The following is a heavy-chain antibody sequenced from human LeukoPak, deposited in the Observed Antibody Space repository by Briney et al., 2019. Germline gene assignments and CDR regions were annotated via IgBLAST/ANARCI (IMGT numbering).Heavy chain of an antibody. J-gene: IGHJ4*02. V-gene: IGHV3-7*01. Sequence: PGGSLRLSCAASGFTFSSYAMHWVRQAPGKGLEWVANIKQDGSEKYYVDSVKGRFTISRDNAKNSLYLQMNSLRAEDTAVYYCARDRYPCWGQGTLVTVSS. CDR3: ARDRYPC. CDR2: IKQDGSEK. D-gene: IGHD1-14*01. CDR1: GFTFSSYA.